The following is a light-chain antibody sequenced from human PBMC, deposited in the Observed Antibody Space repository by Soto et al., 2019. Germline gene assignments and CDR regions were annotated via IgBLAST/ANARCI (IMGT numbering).Light chain of an antibody. Sequence: QSALTQPASVSGSPGQSITISCTGTSSDVGSYNLVSWYQQHPGKAPKLMIYDVGKRPSGVSNRFSGSKSGNTASLTISGLQAEDEADYYCCSYAGDSTLVFGGGTKLTVL. CDR3: CSYAGDSTLV. V-gene: IGLV2-23*02. CDR2: DVG. CDR1: SSDVGSYNL. J-gene: IGLJ3*02.